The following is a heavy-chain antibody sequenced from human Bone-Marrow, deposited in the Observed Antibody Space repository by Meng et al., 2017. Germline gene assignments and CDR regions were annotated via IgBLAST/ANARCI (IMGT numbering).Heavy chain of an antibody. D-gene: IGHD3-10*01. Sequence: ASVKVSCKASGYTFTGYYMHWVRQAPGQGREWMGWINPNSGGTNYAQKFQGRVTMTRDTSISTAYMELSRLRSDDTAVYYCARVDTVRGVWMPPFDYWGQGTLVTVSS. CDR1: GYTFTGYY. V-gene: IGHV1-2*02. CDR3: ARVDTVRGVWMPPFDY. J-gene: IGHJ4*02. CDR2: INPNSGGT.